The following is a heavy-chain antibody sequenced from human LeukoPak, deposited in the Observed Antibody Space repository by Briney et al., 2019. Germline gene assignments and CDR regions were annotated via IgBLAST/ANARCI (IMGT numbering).Heavy chain of an antibody. CDR1: GNSVSSNSAA. Sequence: SQTLSLTCAISGNSVSSNSAAWNWIRQSPSRGLEWLGRTYYRTKWYNDYAVSVKSRITINPDTSKNQLSLQLNSVTPEDTAVYYCASSPGIGYCTNGVCYNAAEYFQHWGQGTLVTVSS. V-gene: IGHV6-1*01. J-gene: IGHJ1*01. CDR3: ASSPGIGYCTNGVCYNAAEYFQH. D-gene: IGHD2-8*01. CDR2: TYYRTKWYN.